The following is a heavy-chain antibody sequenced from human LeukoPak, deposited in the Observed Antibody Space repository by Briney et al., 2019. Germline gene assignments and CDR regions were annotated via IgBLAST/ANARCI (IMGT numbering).Heavy chain of an antibody. J-gene: IGHJ3*02. D-gene: IGHD6-19*01. CDR1: GGSFSGYY. V-gene: IGHV4-39*01. Sequence: PPETLSLTCTVYGGSFSGYYWSWIRQPPGQGLEWIGSIYYSGSTYYNPSLKSRVTISVDTSKNQFSLKLSSVTAADTAVYYCARQAGTLDAFDIWGQGTMVTVSS. CDR3: ARQAGTLDAFDI. CDR2: IYYSGST.